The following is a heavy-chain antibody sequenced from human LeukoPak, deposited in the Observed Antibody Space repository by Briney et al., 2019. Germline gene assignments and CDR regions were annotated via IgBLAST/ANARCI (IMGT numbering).Heavy chain of an antibody. CDR3: ARRSLAPPSYVCDI. V-gene: IGHV3-23*01. CDR2: ISASGSRT. CDR1: GLPPRSDA. Sequence: VGSLRPSCAASGLPPRSDAMRCGCQAPGKGLEWVSVISASGSRTYYADSVKGRFTISRDNSKNRLYLHRNSLRAEDTALFYFARRSLAPPSYVCDIWGQGTMVTVSS. J-gene: IGHJ3*02. D-gene: IGHD6-6*01.